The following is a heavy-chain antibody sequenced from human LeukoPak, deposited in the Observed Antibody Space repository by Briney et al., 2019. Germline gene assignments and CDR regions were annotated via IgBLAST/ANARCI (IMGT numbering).Heavy chain of an antibody. Sequence: GGSLRLSCAASGFTFSSYWMTWVRQAPGKGLEWVANIKQDGSKKTYVDSVKGRFTISRDNAKNSLYLQMNSLRADDTGAYYCASQPAAADVDYWGQGTLVTVSS. V-gene: IGHV3-7*03. CDR1: GFTFSSYW. D-gene: IGHD2-2*01. J-gene: IGHJ4*02. CDR2: IKQDGSKK. CDR3: ASQPAAADVDY.